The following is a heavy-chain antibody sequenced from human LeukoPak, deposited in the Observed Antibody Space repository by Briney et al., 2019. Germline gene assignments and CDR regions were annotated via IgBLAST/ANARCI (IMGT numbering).Heavy chain of an antibody. J-gene: IGHJ4*02. Sequence: SETLSLTCTVSGGSISSSRYYWGWIRQPPGKGLEWIGTVYYSGSTYYNPSLKSRVTISVDTSKNQFSLKLSSVTAADTAVYYCARRAEYSRAHYYFDYWGQGTLVTVSS. CDR1: GGSISSSRYY. CDR3: ARRAEYSRAHYYFDY. CDR2: VYYSGST. D-gene: IGHD6-6*01. V-gene: IGHV4-39*01.